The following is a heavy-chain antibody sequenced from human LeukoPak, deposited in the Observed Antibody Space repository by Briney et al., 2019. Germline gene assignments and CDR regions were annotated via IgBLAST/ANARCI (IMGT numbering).Heavy chain of an antibody. D-gene: IGHD5-18*01. CDR2: IYTRGTT. CDR3: ARVYTVMGATTVDHYHYYMDV. V-gene: IGHV4-61*09. Sequence: PSETLSLTCTVSGGSIRSGSYYWSWIRQPAGKGLEWIGHIYTRGTTNYNPSVKSRVTVSLETSKNQISLKLSSVTAADTAIYYCARVYTVMGATTVDHYHYYMDVWGKGTTVTVSS. CDR1: GGSIRSGSYY. J-gene: IGHJ6*03.